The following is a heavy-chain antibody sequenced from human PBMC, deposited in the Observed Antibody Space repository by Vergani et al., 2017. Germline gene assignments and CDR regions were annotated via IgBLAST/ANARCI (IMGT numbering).Heavy chain of an antibody. CDR1: GGSFNTYY. Sequence: QVQLEESGPGLVKPSETLSLTCTVSGGSFNTYYWSWIRQSPGKGLEWIGYIYSSGSTNYNPSRNSRVTMSVDTYKNQFSLKLRSVTAADTAVYFCARVMYRDEASTGYRLEGMDIWGQGTTVTISS. D-gene: IGHD3-9*01. CDR3: ARVMYRDEASTGYRLEGMDI. CDR2: IYSSGST. V-gene: IGHV4-59*13. J-gene: IGHJ6*02.